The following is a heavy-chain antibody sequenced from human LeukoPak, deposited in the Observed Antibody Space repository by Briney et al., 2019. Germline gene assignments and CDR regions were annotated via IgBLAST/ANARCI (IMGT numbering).Heavy chain of an antibody. CDR3: ARGRRDGYNLEYFDK. D-gene: IGHD5-24*01. Sequence: SETLSLTCTVSGGSITSSSYYWGWIRQPRGKGLQWIGSFYYSGSTYYNPSLKSRVTIYVDTSKNQFSLKLSSVTAADTAVYYCARGRRDGYNLEYFDKWGQGTLVTVSS. V-gene: IGHV4-39*01. J-gene: IGHJ4*02. CDR2: FYYSGST. CDR1: GGSITSSSYY.